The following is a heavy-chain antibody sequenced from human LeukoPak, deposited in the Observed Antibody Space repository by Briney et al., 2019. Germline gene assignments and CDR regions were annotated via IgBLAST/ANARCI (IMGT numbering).Heavy chain of an antibody. CDR3: ARDLTAGSSDY. CDR2: INPKGGET. Sequence: ASVKVSCKASGYTFMDSYMHWVRQAPGQRPEWMAWINPKGGETHYAQKFRGRVILTLDTSISTAYMELNSLQYDDSAIYYCARDLTAGSSDYWGPGTLVTVSS. J-gene: IGHJ4*02. D-gene: IGHD3-10*01. V-gene: IGHV1-2*02. CDR1: GYTFMDSY.